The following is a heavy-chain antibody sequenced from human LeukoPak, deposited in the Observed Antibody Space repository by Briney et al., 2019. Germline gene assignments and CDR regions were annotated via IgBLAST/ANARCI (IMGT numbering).Heavy chain of an antibody. V-gene: IGHV3-23*01. CDR1: GFNFSSYA. CDR3: AKGVSSVVYALNWFDP. CDR2: ISGSGGST. D-gene: IGHD2-8*02. J-gene: IGHJ5*02. Sequence: GGSLGLSCAASGFNFSSYAMTWVCQAPGKGLEWVSDISGSGGSTYYADSVKGRFTISRDNSKNTLFLQMNSLRAEDTAVYYCAKGVSSVVYALNWFDPWGQGTLVTVSS.